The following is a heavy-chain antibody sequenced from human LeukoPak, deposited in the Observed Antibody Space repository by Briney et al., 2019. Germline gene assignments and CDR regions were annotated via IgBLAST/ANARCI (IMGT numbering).Heavy chain of an antibody. V-gene: IGHV4-61*02. CDR2: IYTSGST. J-gene: IGHJ5*02. CDR3: ASQYSSSSYWFDP. D-gene: IGHD6-6*01. Sequence: PSQTLSLTCTVSGGSISSGSYYWSWIRQPAGKGLEWIGRIYTSGSTNYNPSLKSRVTISVDTSKNQFSLKLSSVTAADTAVYYCASQYSSSSYWFDPWGQGTLVTVSS. CDR1: GGSISSGSYY.